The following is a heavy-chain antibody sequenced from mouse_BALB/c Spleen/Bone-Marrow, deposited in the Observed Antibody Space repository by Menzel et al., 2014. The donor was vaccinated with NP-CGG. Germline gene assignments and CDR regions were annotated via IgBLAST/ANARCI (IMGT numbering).Heavy chain of an antibody. V-gene: IGHV5-12*02. CDR1: GFTFSDYY. Sequence: EVKLMEPGGGLVQPGGSLKLSCATSGFTFSDYYMYWVRQTPEKRLEWVAYISNGGGSTYYPDTVKGRFTISRDNAKNTLYLQMSRLKSEDTAMYCCARRGWYYAMDYWGQGTSVTVSS. D-gene: IGHD2-3*01. CDR3: ARRGWYYAMDY. J-gene: IGHJ4*01. CDR2: ISNGGGST.